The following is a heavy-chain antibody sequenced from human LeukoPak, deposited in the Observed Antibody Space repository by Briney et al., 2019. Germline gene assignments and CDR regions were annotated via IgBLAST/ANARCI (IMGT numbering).Heavy chain of an antibody. D-gene: IGHD3-10*01. CDR1: GFTFSSYS. Sequence: GGSLRLSCAASGFTFSSYSMNWVRQAPGKGLEWVSSISSSSSYIYYADSVKGRFTISRDNAKNSLDLQMNSLRAEDTAVYYCARRGYGSGSYIWYFDYWGQGTLVTVSS. CDR2: ISSSSSYI. CDR3: ARRGYGSGSYIWYFDY. V-gene: IGHV3-21*01. J-gene: IGHJ4*02.